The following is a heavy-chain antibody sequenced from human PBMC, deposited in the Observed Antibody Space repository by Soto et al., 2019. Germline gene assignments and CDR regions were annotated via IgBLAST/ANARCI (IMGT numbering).Heavy chain of an antibody. Sequence: ASVKVSCKASGYTFTGYYMHWVRQAPGQGLEWMGWINPNSGGTNYAQKFQGWVTMTRDTSISTAYMELSRLRSDDTAVFYCAISFDYGDFNYYGMDVWGQGTTVTVSS. CDR3: AISFDYGDFNYYGMDV. CDR2: INPNSGGT. CDR1: GYTFTGYY. J-gene: IGHJ6*02. V-gene: IGHV1-2*04. D-gene: IGHD4-17*01.